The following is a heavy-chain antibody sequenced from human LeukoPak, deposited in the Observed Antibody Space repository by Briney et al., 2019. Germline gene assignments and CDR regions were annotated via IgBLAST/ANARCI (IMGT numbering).Heavy chain of an antibody. V-gene: IGHV4-61*01. J-gene: IGHJ5*02. CDR3: AREFLGYCSGGSCYSGFWFDP. Sequence: PSETLSLTCTVSGGSVSSGSYYWRWIRQPPGKGLEWIGYIYYSGSTNYNPSLKSRVTISVDTSKNQFSLKLSSVTAADTAVYYCAREFLGYCSGGSCYSGFWFDPWGQGTLVTVSS. CDR2: IYYSGST. CDR1: GGSVSSGSYY. D-gene: IGHD2-15*01.